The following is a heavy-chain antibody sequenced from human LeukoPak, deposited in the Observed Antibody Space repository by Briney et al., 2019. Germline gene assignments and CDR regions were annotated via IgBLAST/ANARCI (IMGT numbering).Heavy chain of an antibody. V-gene: IGHV3-21*01. J-gene: IGHJ4*02. CDR3: ARAIRGGPDY. Sequence: GGSLRLSCAASGFIFSSYSMNWVRQAPGKGLEWVSSISSSSGYIDYADSVKGRFTISRDNAKNSLYLQMNSLRAEDTAVYYCARAIRGGPDYWGQGTLVTVSS. CDR2: ISSSSGYI. CDR1: GFIFSSYS. D-gene: IGHD4-23*01.